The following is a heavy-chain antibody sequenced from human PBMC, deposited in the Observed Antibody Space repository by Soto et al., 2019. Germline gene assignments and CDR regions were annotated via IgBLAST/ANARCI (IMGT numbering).Heavy chain of an antibody. CDR3: AREESLEWYSIDY. V-gene: IGHV3-74*01. CDR2: INSDGSST. Sequence: WGSLRLSCAASGFTFSSYWMHWVRQAPGKGLVWVSRINSDGSSTSYADSVKGRFTISRDNAKNTLYLQMNSLRAEDTAVYYCAREESLEWYSIDYWGQGTLVTVSS. CDR1: GFTFSSYW. J-gene: IGHJ4*02. D-gene: IGHD3-3*01.